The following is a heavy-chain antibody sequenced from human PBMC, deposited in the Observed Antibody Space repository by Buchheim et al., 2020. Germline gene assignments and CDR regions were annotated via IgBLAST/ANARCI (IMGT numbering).Heavy chain of an antibody. V-gene: IGHV4-34*01. J-gene: IGHJ4*02. D-gene: IGHD3-3*01. CDR3: ARASGYYDFWSGYSPYFDY. CDR1: GGSFSGYY. CDR2: IYHSGST. Sequence: QVQLQQWGAGLLKPSETLSLTCAVYGGSFSGYYWSWIRQPPGKGLEWIGEIYHSGSTNYNPSLKSRVTISVDTSKNQFSLKLSSVTAADTAVYYCARASGYYDFWSGYSPYFDYWGQGTL.